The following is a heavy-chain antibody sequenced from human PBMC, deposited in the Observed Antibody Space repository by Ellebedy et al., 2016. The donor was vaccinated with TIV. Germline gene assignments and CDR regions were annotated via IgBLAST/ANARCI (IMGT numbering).Heavy chain of an antibody. D-gene: IGHD2-15*01. CDR2: IWYDGSHQ. CDR1: GFTFSTYG. J-gene: IGHJ4*02. CDR3: SRGWSTPDS. Sequence: GESLKISCAASGFTFSTYGMHWVRQSPGKGLEWVAVIWYDGSHQYYADSVKGRFTISRDNAQDTLFLQMNSLRAEDTAVYFCSRGWSTPDSWGQGTLVTVSS. V-gene: IGHV3-33*01.